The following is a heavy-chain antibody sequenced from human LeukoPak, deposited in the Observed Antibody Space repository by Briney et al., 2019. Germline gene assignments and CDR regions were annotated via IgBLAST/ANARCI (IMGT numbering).Heavy chain of an antibody. J-gene: IGHJ4*02. CDR2: ISYDGSNK. V-gene: IGHV3-30*18. D-gene: IGHD1-26*01. CDR3: AKGELPFDY. Sequence: GRSLRLSCAASGFTFSSYGMHWVRQAPGTGLEWVAVISYDGSNKYYADSVKGRFTLSRDNSKNTLYLQMNSLRAEDTAVYYCAKGELPFDYWGQGTLVTVSS. CDR1: GFTFSSYG.